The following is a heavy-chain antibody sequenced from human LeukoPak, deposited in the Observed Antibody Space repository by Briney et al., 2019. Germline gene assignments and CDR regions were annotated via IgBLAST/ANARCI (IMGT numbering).Heavy chain of an antibody. CDR3: ATNRQIMILGVVIMPAFDI. Sequence: ASVKVSCKASGGTFSSYGISWVRQAPGQGLEWMGGIIPMFGTTSYAQKFQGRVTITADESTSTAYMELSSLRSEDTAVYYCATNRQIMILGVVIMPAFDIWGQGTMVTVSS. V-gene: IGHV1-69*13. J-gene: IGHJ3*02. CDR2: IIPMFGTT. CDR1: GGTFSSYG. D-gene: IGHD3-3*01.